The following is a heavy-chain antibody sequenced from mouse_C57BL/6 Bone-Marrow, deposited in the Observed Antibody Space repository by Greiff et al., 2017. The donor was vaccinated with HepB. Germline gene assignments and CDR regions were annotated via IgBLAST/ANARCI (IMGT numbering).Heavy chain of an antibody. J-gene: IGHJ2*01. Sequence: QVHVKQSGAELAKPGASVKLSCKASGYTFTSYWMHWVKQRPGQGLEWIGYINPSSGYTKYNQKFKDKATLTADKSSSTAYMQLSSLTYEDSAVYYCARSAITTVVDYWGQGTTLTVSS. CDR1: GYTFTSYW. V-gene: IGHV1-7*01. CDR3: ARSAITTVVDY. CDR2: INPSSGYT. D-gene: IGHD1-1*01.